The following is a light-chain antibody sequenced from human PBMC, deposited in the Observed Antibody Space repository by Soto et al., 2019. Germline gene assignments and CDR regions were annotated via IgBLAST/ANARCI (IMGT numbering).Light chain of an antibody. CDR1: SSDVGGYNY. Sequence: QSALTQPASVSGSPGQSITISCTGTSSDVGGYNYVSWYQQHPGKAPKLMIYEVSNRPSGVSNRFSGSKSGNTASLTISGLQAEDEADYYCSSYTSSSTLAVFGRGTKVTVL. CDR3: SSYTSSSTLAV. V-gene: IGLV2-14*01. J-gene: IGLJ3*02. CDR2: EVS.